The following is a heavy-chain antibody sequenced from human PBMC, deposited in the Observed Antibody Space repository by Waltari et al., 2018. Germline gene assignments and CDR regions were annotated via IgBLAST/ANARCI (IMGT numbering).Heavy chain of an antibody. D-gene: IGHD1-26*01. CDR1: RFNFRTYV. CDR2: IWDDGSNK. V-gene: IGHV3-33*01. J-gene: IGHJ4*02. CDR3: AGWELFGPGGFDY. Sequence: QVHLVESGGGVVRPGRSLRLSCAASRFNFRTYVMHWVRQAPGKGLEWVAAIWDDGSNKKYADSVKGRFTISRDNSRNTVYLQMNSLRADDTAMYYCAGWELFGPGGFDYWGQGTLVTVSS.